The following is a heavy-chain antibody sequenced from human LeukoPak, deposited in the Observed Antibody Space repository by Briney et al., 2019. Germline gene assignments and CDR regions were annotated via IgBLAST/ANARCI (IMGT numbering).Heavy chain of an antibody. CDR1: GGSISSGDYY. CDR3: ASLRGGDPKYFFDY. CDR2: MYYSGST. D-gene: IGHD2-21*02. Sequence: PSEILSLTCTVSGGSISSGDYYWSWIRQPPGKGLEWIAYMYYSGSTYYNPSLKSRVTMSADTSKNQLSLKLSSVTAADTAVYYCASLRGGDPKYFFDYWGQGTLVTVSS. J-gene: IGHJ4*02. V-gene: IGHV4-30-4*01.